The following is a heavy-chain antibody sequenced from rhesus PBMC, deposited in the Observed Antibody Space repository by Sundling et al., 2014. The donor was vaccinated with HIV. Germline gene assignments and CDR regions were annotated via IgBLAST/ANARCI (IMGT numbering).Heavy chain of an antibody. Sequence: EMQLVESGRGLVQPGGSMRLSCAASGLTFSSFGMHWVRQAPGKGLEWVAIISYDGSKKYYADSLKDRFTVSRDNSKNTLYLQMNNLKLEDTAVYYCARAYCSGIYCYNYFDYWGQGVLVTVSS. J-gene: IGHJ4*01. CDR2: ISYDGSKK. CDR3: ARAYCSGIYCYNYFDY. D-gene: IGHD2-27*01. CDR1: GLTFSSFG. V-gene: IGHV3-54*02.